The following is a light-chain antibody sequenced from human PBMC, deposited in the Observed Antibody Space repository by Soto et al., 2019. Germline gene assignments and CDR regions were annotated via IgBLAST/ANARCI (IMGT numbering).Light chain of an antibody. CDR3: QHYNSYSEA. J-gene: IGKJ1*01. V-gene: IGKV1-5*03. Sequence: IQMTQYPSTLSGSVGDRVTITCRASQTISSWLAWYQQKPGKAPKLLIYKASTLKSGVPSRFSGSGSGTEFTLTISSLQPDDFATYYCQHYNSYSEAFGQGS. CDR2: KAS. CDR1: QTISSW.